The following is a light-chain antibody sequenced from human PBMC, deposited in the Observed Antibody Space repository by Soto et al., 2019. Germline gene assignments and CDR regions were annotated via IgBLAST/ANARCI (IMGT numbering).Light chain of an antibody. Sequence: DIVMTQSPDSLAVSLGERATINCKSSQSVLYSSNNKNYLAWYQQKPGQPPKLLIYWASTRESGVPDRFSGSGSGTDFPLTISSLQAEDVAVYYCQQYYSTRTFGGGTKVEIK. CDR3: QQYYSTRT. CDR2: WAS. V-gene: IGKV4-1*01. J-gene: IGKJ4*01. CDR1: QSVLYSSNNKNY.